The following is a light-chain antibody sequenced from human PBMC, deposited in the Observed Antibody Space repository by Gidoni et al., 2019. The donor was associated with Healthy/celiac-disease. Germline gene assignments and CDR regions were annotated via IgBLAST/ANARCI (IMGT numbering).Light chain of an antibody. CDR2: AAS. CDR3: QQSYSTPPYT. CDR1: QSISSY. Sequence: DIQMTQSTSSLSASVGDRVTITCRASQSISSYLNWYQQKPGKAPKLLIYAASSLQSGVPSRFSGSGSGTDFTLTISIRQPEDFATYDCQQSYSTPPYTFXQXTKLEIK. J-gene: IGKJ2*01. V-gene: IGKV1-39*01.